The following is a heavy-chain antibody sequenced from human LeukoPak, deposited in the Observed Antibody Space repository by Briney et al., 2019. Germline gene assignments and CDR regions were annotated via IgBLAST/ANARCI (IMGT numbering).Heavy chain of an antibody. CDR3: AKETGASYDYPLDY. V-gene: IGHV3-43*02. Sequence: GGSLRLSCAASGFTFDDYAMHWVRRAPGKGLEWVSLISGDGVSTYYADSVKGRFTISRDNSKNTLFLQMNSLRDEDTAVYYCAKETGASYDYPLDYWGQGTLVTVSS. CDR2: ISGDGVST. D-gene: IGHD5-18*01. J-gene: IGHJ4*02. CDR1: GFTFDDYA.